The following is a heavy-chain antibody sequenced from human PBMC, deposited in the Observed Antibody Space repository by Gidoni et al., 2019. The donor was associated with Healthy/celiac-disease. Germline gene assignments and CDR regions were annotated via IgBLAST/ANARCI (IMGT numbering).Heavy chain of an antibody. Sequence: EVQLLESGGGWVQPGGSLRLPWAASGSTFSSYAMSWVRQAPGKGLEWVSAISGSGGSTYYADSVKGRFTISRDNSKNTLYLQMNSLRAEDTAVYYCAKSVIGGYSYGTFDYWGQGTLVTVSS. CDR2: ISGSGGST. D-gene: IGHD5-18*01. J-gene: IGHJ4*02. V-gene: IGHV3-23*01. CDR1: GSTFSSYA. CDR3: AKSVIGGYSYGTFDY.